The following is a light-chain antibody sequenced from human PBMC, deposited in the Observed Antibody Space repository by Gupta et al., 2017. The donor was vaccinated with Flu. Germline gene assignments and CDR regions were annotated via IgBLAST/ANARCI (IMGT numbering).Light chain of an antibody. J-gene: IGKJ1*01. Sequence: EIVFTPSPLSLPFSPGERATLSCRASQSVSSSYLAWYQQKPGQAPRLLIYGASSRATGVPDRFSGSGSGTDFTLTISRLEPEDFAVYYCKQYGSSPWTFGQGTKVEIK. CDR1: QSVSSSY. CDR3: KQYGSSPWT. CDR2: GAS. V-gene: IGKV3-20*01.